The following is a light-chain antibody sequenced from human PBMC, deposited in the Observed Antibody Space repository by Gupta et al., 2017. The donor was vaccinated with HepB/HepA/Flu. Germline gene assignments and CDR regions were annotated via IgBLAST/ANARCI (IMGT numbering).Light chain of an antibody. CDR1: SSDVGGYNY. Sequence: QSALTQPASVSGSPGQSITIPCTGTSSDVGGYNYLSWYQQHPGKAPKLIIYDVSNRPSGVSNRFSGSKSGNTASLTISGLQAEDEADYYCSSYASTTHVKFGGGTKLTVL. J-gene: IGLJ2*01. V-gene: IGLV2-14*03. CDR2: DVS. CDR3: SSYASTTHVK.